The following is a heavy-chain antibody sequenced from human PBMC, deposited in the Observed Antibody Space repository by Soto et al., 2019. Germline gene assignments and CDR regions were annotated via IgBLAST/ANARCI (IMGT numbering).Heavy chain of an antibody. V-gene: IGHV1-69*02. CDR3: ARARTQRIGRRIFDY. Sequence: GASVKVSCKASGGTFSSYTISWLRQAPGQGLEWMVRIIPILGIANYAKKLQGRVTITRDTSASTAYMELSSLRPEDTAVYFCARARTQRIGRRIFDYWGQGTLVTVSS. J-gene: IGHJ4*02. CDR2: IIPILGIA. CDR1: GGTFSSYT. D-gene: IGHD6-25*01.